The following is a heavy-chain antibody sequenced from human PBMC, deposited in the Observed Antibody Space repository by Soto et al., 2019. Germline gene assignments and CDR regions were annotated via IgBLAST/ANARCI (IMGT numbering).Heavy chain of an antibody. CDR2: IYGGGDVT. CDR3: AKDREGPGNYFDF. Sequence: EVQLLESGGGLVQPGGSLRLSCAASGFTFSSNAMSWVRQAPGKGMECISAIYGGGDVTFHADAVKGRLTISRDNSKKTLDIQINSLRAEDTAVYYCAKDREGPGNYFDFLGRGALVTVSS. D-gene: IGHD1-26*01. J-gene: IGHJ4*02. CDR1: GFTFSSNA. V-gene: IGHV3-23*01.